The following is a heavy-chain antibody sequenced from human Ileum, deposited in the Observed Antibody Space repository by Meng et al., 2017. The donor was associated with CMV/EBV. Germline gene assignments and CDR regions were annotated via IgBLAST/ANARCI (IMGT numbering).Heavy chain of an antibody. CDR3: AKSLTYFHYHGMDV. Sequence: GESLKISCAASAFTFSSYAMSWVRQAPGKGLEWVSSISGSGGTAYYADSVKGRFTISRDNSKNTLYMQMDSLRAEDTAVYYCAKSLTYFHYHGMDVWGQGTRVTCSS. D-gene: IGHD4/OR15-4a*01. CDR2: ISGSGGTA. CDR1: AFTFSSYA. V-gene: IGHV3-23*01. J-gene: IGHJ6*01.